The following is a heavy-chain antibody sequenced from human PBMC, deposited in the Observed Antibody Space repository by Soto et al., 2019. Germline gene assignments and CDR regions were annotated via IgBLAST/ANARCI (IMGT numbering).Heavy chain of an antibody. V-gene: IGHV4-4*02. J-gene: IGHJ4*02. CDR2: VHHSGTA. CDR3: ARGVSYRWVY. D-gene: IGHD3-16*02. Sequence: PSETLSLTCAVSVGSVNTDYGLSWVRQPPGKGLEWIGEVHHSGTANYIQSLTSRLIMSVDKSGNQVSQELTSVASADTAVYYCARGVSYRWVYWGQGTLVTVSS. CDR1: VGSVNTDYG.